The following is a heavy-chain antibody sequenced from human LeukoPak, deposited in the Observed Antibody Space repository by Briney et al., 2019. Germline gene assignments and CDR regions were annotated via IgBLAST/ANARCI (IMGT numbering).Heavy chain of an antibody. V-gene: IGHV1-18*01. CDR2: ISAYNGNT. D-gene: IGHD1-7*01. J-gene: IGHJ6*02. CDR3: ARKAGNSNYGSYYYYGMDV. Sequence: GASVKVSCKASGYTFTSYGISWVRQAPGQGLEWMGWISAYNGNTNYAQKLQGRVTMTTDTSTSTAYMELRSLRSDDTAVYYCARKAGNSNYGSYYYYGMDVWGQGTTVTVPS. CDR1: GYTFTSYG.